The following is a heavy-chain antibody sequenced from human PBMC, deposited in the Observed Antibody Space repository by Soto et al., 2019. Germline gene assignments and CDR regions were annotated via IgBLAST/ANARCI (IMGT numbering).Heavy chain of an antibody. CDR3: ASHADIVATQFDY. Sequence: QVQLVQSGAEVKKPGSSVKVSCKASGGTFSSYTISWVRQAPGQGLEWMGRIIPILGIANYAQKFQGRVTITADKSTSTAYMELSSLRSEDTAVYYCASHADIVATQFDYWGQGTLVTVSS. CDR2: IIPILGIA. CDR1: GGTFSSYT. D-gene: IGHD5-12*01. V-gene: IGHV1-69*02. J-gene: IGHJ4*02.